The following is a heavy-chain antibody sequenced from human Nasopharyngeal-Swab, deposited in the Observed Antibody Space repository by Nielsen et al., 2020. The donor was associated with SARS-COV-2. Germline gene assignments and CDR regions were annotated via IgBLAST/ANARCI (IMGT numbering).Heavy chain of an antibody. Sequence: SETLSLTCAVHGCSFSGYQWNWIRHSPVTGLEWIGEISESGSASFQPSLKGRVTMSLDTSKIQFSLKMTSLTAADTAVYYCARGAESTTPHYVHYGLDVWGQGTTVTVSS. V-gene: IGHV4-34*01. J-gene: IGHJ6*02. CDR2: ISESGSA. CDR3: ARGAESTTPHYVHYGLDV. CDR1: GCSFSGYQ. D-gene: IGHD4-17*01.